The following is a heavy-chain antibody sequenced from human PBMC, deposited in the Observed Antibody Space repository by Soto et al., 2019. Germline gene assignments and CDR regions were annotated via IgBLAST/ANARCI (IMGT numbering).Heavy chain of an antibody. CDR1: GFTFSSYW. CDR3: ARVYYDSSGYYSTSPPFDY. J-gene: IGHJ4*02. D-gene: IGHD3-22*01. CDR2: IKQDGSEK. V-gene: IGHV3-7*05. Sequence: GGSLRLSCAASGFTFSSYWMSAVRQAPGKGLEWVANIKQDGSEKYYVDSVKGRFTISRDNAKNSLYLQMNSLRAEDTAVYYCARVYYDSSGYYSTSPPFDYWGQGTLVTVSS.